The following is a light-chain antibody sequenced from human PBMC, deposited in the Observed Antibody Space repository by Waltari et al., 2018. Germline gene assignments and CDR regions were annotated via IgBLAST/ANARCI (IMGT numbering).Light chain of an antibody. J-gene: IGLJ2*01. CDR1: SSNIGRNY. Sequence: QSVLTQPPSASGTPGQRVPIPCSGSSSNIGRNYVYWYQQLPGPAPKLLIYRDNQRPSGVPDRFSGSKSGTSTSLAISGLWSEDEADYYCSAWDDSLSGPVFGGGTKLTVL. CDR3: SAWDDSLSGPV. CDR2: RDN. V-gene: IGLV1-47*03.